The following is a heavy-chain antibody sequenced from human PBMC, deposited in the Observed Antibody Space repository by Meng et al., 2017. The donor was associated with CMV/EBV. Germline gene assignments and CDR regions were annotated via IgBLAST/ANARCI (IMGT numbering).Heavy chain of an antibody. CDR3: ARVYDSSGYYYYFDY. V-gene: IGHV3-21*01. D-gene: IGHD3-22*01. Sequence: EVQLVESGGXLVKPGXSVRLSXXXSGFTFSSYSMNWVRQAPGKGLEWVSSISSSSSYIYYADSVKGRFTISRDNAKNSLYLQMNSLRAEDTAVYYCARVYDSSGYYYYFDYWRQGTLVTVSS. CDR1: GFTFSSYS. CDR2: ISSSSSYI. J-gene: IGHJ4*02.